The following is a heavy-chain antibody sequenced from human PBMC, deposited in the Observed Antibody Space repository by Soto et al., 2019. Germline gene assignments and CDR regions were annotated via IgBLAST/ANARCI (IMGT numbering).Heavy chain of an antibody. Sequence: GASVKVSCKASGYTFTSYSMHWVRQAPGQGLEWMGWISAYNGNTNYAQKLQGRVTMTTDTSTSTAYMELRSLRSDDTAVYYCARSPAYYYDSSGYFRDYWGQGTLVTVSS. D-gene: IGHD3-22*01. CDR2: ISAYNGNT. CDR3: ARSPAYYYDSSGYFRDY. V-gene: IGHV1-18*01. CDR1: GYTFTSYS. J-gene: IGHJ4*02.